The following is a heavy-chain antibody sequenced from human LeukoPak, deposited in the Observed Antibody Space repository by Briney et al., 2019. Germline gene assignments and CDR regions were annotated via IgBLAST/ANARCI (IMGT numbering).Heavy chain of an antibody. V-gene: IGHV3-48*02. Sequence: GGSLILSCAASGFTFSSYSMTWVRQAPGKGLEWVSYISSSSSTIYYADSVKGRFTISRDNAKNSLYLQMNSLRDEDTAVYYCARDFRELSLSYDAFDIWGQGTMVTVSS. CDR3: ARDFRELSLSYDAFDI. D-gene: IGHD3-16*02. CDR1: GFTFSSYS. J-gene: IGHJ3*02. CDR2: ISSSSSTI.